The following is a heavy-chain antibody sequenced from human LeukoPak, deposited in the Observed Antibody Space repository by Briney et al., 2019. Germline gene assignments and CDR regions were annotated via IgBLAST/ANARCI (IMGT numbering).Heavy chain of an antibody. V-gene: IGHV4-59*01. CDR2: IYYSGST. Sequence: SETLSLTCTVSGGSISSYYWSWIRQPPGKGLEWIGYIYYSGSTNYNPSLKSRVTISVDTSKNQFSLMLSSVTAADTAVYYCAREGLIWGAFDIWGQGTMVTVSS. J-gene: IGHJ3*02. CDR1: GGSISSYY. CDR3: AREGLIWGAFDI. D-gene: IGHD2-8*01.